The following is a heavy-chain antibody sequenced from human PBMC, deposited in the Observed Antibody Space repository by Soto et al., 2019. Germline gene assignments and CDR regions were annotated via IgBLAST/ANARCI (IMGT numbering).Heavy chain of an antibody. CDR3: ARGVGSGSYYNQYNWFDP. Sequence: ASVKVSCKASGYTLTNYGISWVRQAPGQGLEWMGWISAYNGNTKYAQKLQGRVTMTTDTSTSTAYMELRSLRSDDTAVYYCARGVGSGSYYNQYNWFDPWGQGTLVTVS. J-gene: IGHJ5*02. CDR1: GYTLTNYG. V-gene: IGHV1-18*01. D-gene: IGHD3-10*01. CDR2: ISAYNGNT.